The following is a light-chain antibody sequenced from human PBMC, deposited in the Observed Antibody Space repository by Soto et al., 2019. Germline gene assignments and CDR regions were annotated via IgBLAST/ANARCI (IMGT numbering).Light chain of an antibody. CDR3: CSYAGSTTYVV. J-gene: IGLJ2*01. CDR1: RSDVGSYKL. V-gene: IGLV2-23*01. CDR2: EDN. Sequence: QSALTQPASVSGSPGQSITISCTGTRSDVGSYKLVSWYQQHPGKAPKLMIYEDNKRPSGVSNRFSGSKSGNTASLTISGLQAEDEADYSCCSYAGSTTYVVFGGGTKLTVL.